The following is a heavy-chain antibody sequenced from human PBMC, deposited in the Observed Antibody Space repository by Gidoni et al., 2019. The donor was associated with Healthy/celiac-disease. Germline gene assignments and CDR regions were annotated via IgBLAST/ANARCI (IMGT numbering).Heavy chain of an antibody. CDR3: AKDGGQWLAPFDY. Sequence: EVQLLESGGGLVQPGGSLRLSCAASGFTFSSYAMSWVRQAPGKGLEWVSAISGSGGSTYYADSGKGRFTISRDNSKNTLYLKMNSLRAEDTAVYYCAKDGGQWLAPFDYWGQGTLVTVSS. CDR2: ISGSGGST. D-gene: IGHD6-19*01. V-gene: IGHV3-23*01. J-gene: IGHJ4*02. CDR1: GFTFSSYA.